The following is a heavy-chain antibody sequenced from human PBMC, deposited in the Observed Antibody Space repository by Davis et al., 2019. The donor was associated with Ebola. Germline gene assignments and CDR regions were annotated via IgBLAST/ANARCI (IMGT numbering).Heavy chain of an antibody. CDR3: ARVDYSNHGACFDH. V-gene: IGHV3-66*03. CDR1: GFTLSPNY. J-gene: IGHJ4*02. CDR2: IYKSGNA. Sequence: PGGSLRLSCAASGFTLSPNYMIWVRQTPEKGLEWVSVIYKSGNAYYPESLKGRFTVSRDESKNTLFLQVKSPRTEDTAMYYCARVDYSNHGACFDHWGQGSLVTVSS. D-gene: IGHD4-11*01.